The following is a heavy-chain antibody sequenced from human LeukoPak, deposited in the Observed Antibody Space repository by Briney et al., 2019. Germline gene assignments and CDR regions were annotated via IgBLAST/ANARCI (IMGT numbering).Heavy chain of an antibody. CDR3: ARQRAMVRGVITPGWFDP. D-gene: IGHD3-10*01. CDR2: IIPIFGTA. Sequence: SVKVSCKASGGTFSSYAISWVRQAPGQGLEWMGGIIPIFGTANYAQKFQGRVTITADEPTSTAYMELSSLRSEDTAVYYCARQRAMVRGVITPGWFDPWGQGTLVTVSS. J-gene: IGHJ5*02. CDR1: GGTFSSYA. V-gene: IGHV1-69*13.